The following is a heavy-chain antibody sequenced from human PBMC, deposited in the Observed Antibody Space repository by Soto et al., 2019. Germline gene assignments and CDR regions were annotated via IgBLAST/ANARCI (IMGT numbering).Heavy chain of an antibody. Sequence: PGGSLRLSCAASGFTFSNYAMDWVRQAPGKGLEWVAVISYDGSNKYYADTVKGRFTISRDNSKNTLYLQMISLRAEDTAVYYCARADGPIAAAGHFDYWGQGTLVTVSS. V-gene: IGHV3-30-3*01. CDR1: GFTFSNYA. CDR2: ISYDGSNK. D-gene: IGHD6-13*01. J-gene: IGHJ4*02. CDR3: ARADGPIAAAGHFDY.